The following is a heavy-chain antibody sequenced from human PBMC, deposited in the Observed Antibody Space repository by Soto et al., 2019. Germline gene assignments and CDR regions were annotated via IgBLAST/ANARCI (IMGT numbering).Heavy chain of an antibody. V-gene: IGHV3-30*18. CDR3: AKGTVRPVARTPPGAFVM. CDR1: GFTLSSYG. Sequence: PGGSLRLSCAASGFTLSSYGMHWVRQAPGKGLEWVAVISYDGSNKYYADSVKGRFTISRDNSNNTMFLQIDRLTAADTAVYYSAKGTVRPVARTPPGAFVMWGQGTMVT. D-gene: IGHD6-19*01. J-gene: IGHJ3*02. CDR2: ISYDGSNK.